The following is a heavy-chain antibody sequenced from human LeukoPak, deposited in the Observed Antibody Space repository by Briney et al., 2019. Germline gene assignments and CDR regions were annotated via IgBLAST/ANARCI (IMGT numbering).Heavy chain of an antibody. J-gene: IGHJ4*02. V-gene: IGHV3-11*01. CDR2: ISSSGSTT. CDR1: GFTFSDYY. D-gene: IGHD2-15*01. Sequence: GGSLRLSCAASGFTFSDYYMSWIRQAPGKGLEWVSYISSSGSTTYYADSVKGRFTISRDNSKNTLYLQMNSLRAEDTAVYYCAKDLRGYCSGGSCFPDYFDYWGQGTLVTVSS. CDR3: AKDLRGYCSGGSCFPDYFDY.